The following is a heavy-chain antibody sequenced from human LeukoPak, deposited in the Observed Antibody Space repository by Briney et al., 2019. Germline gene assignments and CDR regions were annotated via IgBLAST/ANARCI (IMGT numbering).Heavy chain of an antibody. J-gene: IGHJ6*03. Sequence: GGSLRLSCAASGFTFSSYAMHWVRQAPGKGLEWVAVISYDGSNKYYADSVKGRFTISRDNSKNTLYLQMNSLRAEDTAVYYCASLTTAYYYYMDVWGKGTTVTVSS. CDR2: ISYDGSNK. CDR3: ASLTTAYYYYMDV. D-gene: IGHD4-17*01. V-gene: IGHV3-30-3*01. CDR1: GFTFSSYA.